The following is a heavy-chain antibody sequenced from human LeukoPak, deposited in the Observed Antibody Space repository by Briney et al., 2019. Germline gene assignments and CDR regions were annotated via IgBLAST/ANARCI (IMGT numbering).Heavy chain of an antibody. D-gene: IGHD3-10*01. Sequence: PGGSLRLSCAASGFTFDDYAMHWVRQAPGKGLEWVSLISWDGGSTYYADSVEGRFTISRDNSKNSLYLQMNSLRAEDTALYYCAKGSHYYYGSGPMGYWGQGTLVTVSS. CDR2: ISWDGGST. CDR3: AKGSHYYYGSGPMGY. J-gene: IGHJ4*02. CDR1: GFTFDDYA. V-gene: IGHV3-43D*04.